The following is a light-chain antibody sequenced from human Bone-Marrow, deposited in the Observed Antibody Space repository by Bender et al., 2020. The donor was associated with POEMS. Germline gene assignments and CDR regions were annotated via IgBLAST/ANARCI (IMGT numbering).Light chain of an antibody. Sequence: QSALTQPASVSASPGQSITISCTGTSSDVGRYNYVSWYQQHPGKAPKLMIYEVSNRPSGVSNRFSGSKSGNTASLTISGLQAEKEADYYGSSYTSRTTWMFAGGTKMTVL. CDR3: SSYTSRTTWM. V-gene: IGLV2-14*01. J-gene: IGLJ3*02. CDR1: SSDVGRYNY. CDR2: EVS.